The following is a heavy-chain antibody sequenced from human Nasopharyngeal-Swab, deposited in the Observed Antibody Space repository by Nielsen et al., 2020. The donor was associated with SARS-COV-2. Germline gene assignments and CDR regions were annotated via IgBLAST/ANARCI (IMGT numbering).Heavy chain of an antibody. CDR1: GFSFSTHA. J-gene: IGHJ4*02. CDR2: LGVGGGPT. D-gene: IGHD2-15*01. Sequence: GESLKISCAASGFSFSTHAMTWIRQAPGKGLEWVSSLGVGGGPTYYADSAKGRFTISRDNAKSTAFLEMNSLSADETAVYYCTRGSNLVVAVADYWGQGTLVTLSS. V-gene: IGHV3-23*01. CDR3: TRGSNLVVAVADY.